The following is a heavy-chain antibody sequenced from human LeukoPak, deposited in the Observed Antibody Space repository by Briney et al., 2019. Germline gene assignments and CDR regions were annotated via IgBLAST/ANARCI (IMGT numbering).Heavy chain of an antibody. CDR3: ATEEEGATFNY. D-gene: IGHD1-26*01. Sequence: SVKVSCKASGGTFSSYAISWVRQAPGQGLEWMGRIIPILGIANYAQKFQGRVTITADKSTSTAYMELSSLRSEDTAVYYCATEEEGATFNYWGQGTLVTVSS. J-gene: IGHJ4*02. CDR1: GGTFSSYA. CDR2: IIPILGIA. V-gene: IGHV1-69*04.